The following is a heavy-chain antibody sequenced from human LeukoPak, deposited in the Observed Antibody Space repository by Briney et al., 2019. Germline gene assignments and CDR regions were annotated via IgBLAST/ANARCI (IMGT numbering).Heavy chain of an antibody. CDR2: ISAYNGNT. CDR1: GYTFTGYY. J-gene: IGHJ6*02. V-gene: IGHV1-18*04. CDR3: ARGSRGYCSSTSCYHYYYGMDV. Sequence: ASVKVSCKASGYTFTGYYMHWVRQAPGQGLEWMGWISAYNGNTNYAQKLQGRVTMTTDTSTSTAYMELRSLRSDDTAVYYCARGSRGYCSSTSCYHYYYGMDVWGQGTTVTVSS. D-gene: IGHD2-2*03.